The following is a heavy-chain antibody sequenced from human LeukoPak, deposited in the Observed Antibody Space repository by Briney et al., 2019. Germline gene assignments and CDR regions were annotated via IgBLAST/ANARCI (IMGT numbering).Heavy chain of an antibody. Sequence: GGSLRLSCAASGLTFSSYEMNWDRQAPGKGLEWVSYISSSGSTIYYADSVKGRFTISRDNAKNTLYLQMNSLRAEDTAVYYCAKDPDCTSGICYTFFDYWGQGTLVTVSS. CDR3: AKDPDCTSGICYTFFDY. D-gene: IGHD2-8*01. V-gene: IGHV3-48*03. J-gene: IGHJ4*02. CDR2: ISSSGSTI. CDR1: GLTFSSYE.